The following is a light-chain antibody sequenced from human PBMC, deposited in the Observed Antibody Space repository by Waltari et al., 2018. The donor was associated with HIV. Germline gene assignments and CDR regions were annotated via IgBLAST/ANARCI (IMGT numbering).Light chain of an antibody. Sequence: EIVLRQSPATLSLSPGETATLSCRASHSVGNYLAWYQQKPGQAPRLLIYDASNRATGIPVRFSGSGSGTDFTLTISSLEPEDFAVYYCQQRTNWPPYSFGQGTKLEIK. CDR1: HSVGNY. CDR2: DAS. CDR3: QQRTNWPPYS. V-gene: IGKV3-11*01. J-gene: IGKJ2*03.